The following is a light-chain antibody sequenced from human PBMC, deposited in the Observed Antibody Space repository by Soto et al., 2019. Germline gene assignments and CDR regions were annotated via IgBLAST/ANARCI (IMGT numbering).Light chain of an antibody. CDR3: QQCSSSPQT. V-gene: IGKV3-20*01. CDR1: QSVRSTY. Sequence: EIVLTQSPGTLSLSPGDRATLSCRASQSVRSTYLAWYQQKPGQAPRLLIYGASSRATGIPDRFSGSGSGTDFTLTISRLEPEGFAVYYCQQCSSSPQTFGQGTKLEIK. J-gene: IGKJ2*01. CDR2: GAS.